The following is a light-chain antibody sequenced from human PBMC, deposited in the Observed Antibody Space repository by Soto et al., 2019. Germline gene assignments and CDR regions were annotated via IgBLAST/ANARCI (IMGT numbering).Light chain of an antibody. CDR2: DAS. Sequence: AIQLTQSPSSLSASVGDRVTITCRASQGISSALAWYQQKPGKAPKLLIYDASSLESGVPSRFSGSGSGTDFTLTISSLQPEDFATYYCQQFNSLGITFGPGTKVDIK. CDR1: QGISSA. V-gene: IGKV1-13*02. CDR3: QQFNSLGIT. J-gene: IGKJ3*01.